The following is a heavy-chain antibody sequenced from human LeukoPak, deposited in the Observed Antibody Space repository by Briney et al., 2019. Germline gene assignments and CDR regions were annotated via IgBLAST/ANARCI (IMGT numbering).Heavy chain of an antibody. Sequence: PGGSLRLSCAASGFTFSSYSMNWVRQAPGKGLEWVSSISSSSSYIYYADSVKGRFTISRDNAKNSLYLQMNSLRAEDTAVYYCARLAAGYWYFDLWGRGTLVTVSS. J-gene: IGHJ2*01. CDR2: ISSSSSYI. CDR3: ARLAAGYWYFDL. CDR1: GFTFSSYS. D-gene: IGHD3-22*01. V-gene: IGHV3-21*01.